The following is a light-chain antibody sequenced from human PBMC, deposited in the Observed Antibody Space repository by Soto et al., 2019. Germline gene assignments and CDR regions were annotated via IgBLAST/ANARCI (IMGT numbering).Light chain of an antibody. J-gene: IGLJ7*01. V-gene: IGLV1-44*01. CDR3: AAWDDSLNGAV. CDR1: SSNIGSNT. Sequence: QAVVTKPPSASGTPGQRVTISCSGSSSNIGSNTVNWYQQLPGTAPKLLIYSNNQRPSGVPDRFSGSKSGTSASLAISGLQSEDEADYYCAAWDDSLNGAVFGGGTQLTVL. CDR2: SNN.